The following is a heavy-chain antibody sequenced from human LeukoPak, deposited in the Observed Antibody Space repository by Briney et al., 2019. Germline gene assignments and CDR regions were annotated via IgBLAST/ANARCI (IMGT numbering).Heavy chain of an antibody. V-gene: IGHV1-2*02. J-gene: IGHJ4*02. Sequence: GASVKVSCKASGYTFTGYYVHWVRQAPGQGLEWMGWMNPKSGGTNYAQKFEARVTMNRDTSISTAYMELSRLRFDDTAVYYCARDLYYDSSGYESDYWGQGTLVTVSS. CDR1: GYTFTGYY. D-gene: IGHD3-22*01. CDR3: ARDLYYDSSGYESDY. CDR2: MNPKSGGT.